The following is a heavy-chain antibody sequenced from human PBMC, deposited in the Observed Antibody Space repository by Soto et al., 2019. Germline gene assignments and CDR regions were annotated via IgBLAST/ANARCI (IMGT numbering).Heavy chain of an antibody. CDR1: GGTFSSYA. J-gene: IGHJ6*02. CDR3: ARDLPGVVVVAATGGMDV. V-gene: IGHV1-69*13. D-gene: IGHD2-15*01. Sequence: AAVKVSCKASGGTFSSYAMRWVRQAPGQGLEWMGGIIPIFGTANYAQKFQGRVTITADESTSTAYMELSSLRSEDTAVYYCARDLPGVVVVAATGGMDVWGQGTTVTVSS. CDR2: IIPIFGTA.